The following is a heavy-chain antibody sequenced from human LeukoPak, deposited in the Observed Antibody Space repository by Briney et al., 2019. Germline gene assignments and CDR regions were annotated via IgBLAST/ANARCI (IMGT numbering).Heavy chain of an antibody. CDR1: GGSISSGGYY. D-gene: IGHD5/OR15-5a*01. V-gene: IGHV4-30-2*01. J-gene: IGHJ5*01. Sequence: SETLSLTCTVSGGSISSGGYYWTWIRQPPGKGLEWIGYIFHGGSTYYNPSLQSRVTISVDWSKNQFSLNLSFVTAADTAVYYCARGSHVGVNDFQFDSWGQGILVTVSS. CDR3: ARGSHVGVNDFQFDS. CDR2: IFHGGST.